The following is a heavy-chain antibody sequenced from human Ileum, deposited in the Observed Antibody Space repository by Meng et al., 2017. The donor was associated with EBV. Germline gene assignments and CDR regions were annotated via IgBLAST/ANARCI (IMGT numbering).Heavy chain of an antibody. Sequence: PQRRKSGHGLVEPSDTRSRTYTVSVGPINSSSDYWGWIRPPPGKGLEWIGRIYYRGRTYYNPSLKSQVTISVDTSKNQFSLKLSSVTPADTAVYDCARPIAAAGWFDPWGQGTLVTVSS. J-gene: IGHJ5*02. CDR2: IYYRGRT. D-gene: IGHD6-13*01. V-gene: IGHV4-39*01. CDR1: VGPINSSSDY. CDR3: ARPIAAAGWFDP.